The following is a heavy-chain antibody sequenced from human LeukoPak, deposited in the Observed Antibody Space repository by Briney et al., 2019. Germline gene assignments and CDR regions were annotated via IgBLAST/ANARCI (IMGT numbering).Heavy chain of an antibody. V-gene: IGHV3-23*01. CDR3: ARMYYYGSGSTTVFDY. D-gene: IGHD3-10*01. J-gene: IGHJ4*02. CDR2: ISGSGGST. Sequence: GGSLRLSCAAPGFTFSSYAMSWVRQAPGKGLEWVSAISGSGGSTYYADSVKGRFTISRDNSKNTLYLQMNSLRAEDTAVYYCARMYYYGSGSTTVFDYWGQGTLVTVSS. CDR1: GFTFSSYA.